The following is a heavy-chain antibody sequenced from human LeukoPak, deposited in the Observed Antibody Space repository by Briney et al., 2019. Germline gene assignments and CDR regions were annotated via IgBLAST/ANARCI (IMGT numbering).Heavy chain of an antibody. Sequence: PETLSLTCSVSGGSLSSYYWNWLRQPPGKGLEWIGYICDNGITNYNPSLKSRVTISADTSKNQFSLRLTSVTAADTAVYYCARDEGYYYGYWYFDLWSRGTLVTVSS. V-gene: IGHV4-59*01. CDR1: GGSLSSYY. CDR2: ICDNGIT. CDR3: ARDEGYYYGYWYFDL. J-gene: IGHJ2*01. D-gene: IGHD3-10*01.